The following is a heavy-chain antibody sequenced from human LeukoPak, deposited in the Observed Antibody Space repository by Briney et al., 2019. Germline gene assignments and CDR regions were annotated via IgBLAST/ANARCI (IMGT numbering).Heavy chain of an antibody. D-gene: IGHD6-19*01. CDR2: ISGSGVHT. Sequence: PGGSLRLSCAASGFIFNNYVMNWFRQAPGKGLEWFSAISGSGVHTYYADSVKGRFTISRDNSKNTLYLQMNSLGAGDTAVYYCAKDYAAGRRYYFDSWGQGTLVTVSS. V-gene: IGHV3-23*01. CDR3: AKDYAAGRRYYFDS. CDR1: GFIFNNYV. J-gene: IGHJ4*02.